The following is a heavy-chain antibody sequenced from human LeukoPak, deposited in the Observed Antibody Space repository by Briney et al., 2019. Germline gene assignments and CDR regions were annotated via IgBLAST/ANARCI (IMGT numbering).Heavy chain of an antibody. CDR2: IYSGGST. CDR3: ARAGPSFPHFDY. D-gene: IGHD2/OR15-2a*01. V-gene: IGHV3-53*01. CDR1: GFTVSSNY. Sequence: GGSLRLSCAASGFTVSSNYMSWVRQAPGKGLEWVSVIYSGGSTYYADSVKGRFTISRDNSKNTLYLQMNSLRAEDTAVYYCARAGPSFPHFDYWGQGTLVTVSS. J-gene: IGHJ4*02.